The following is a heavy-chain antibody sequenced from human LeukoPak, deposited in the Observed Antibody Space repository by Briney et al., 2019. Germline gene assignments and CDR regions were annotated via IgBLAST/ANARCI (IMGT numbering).Heavy chain of an antibody. CDR2: ISYDGSNK. J-gene: IGHJ2*01. V-gene: IGHV3-30*18. Sequence: GGSLRLSCAASGLTFSSYGMHWVRQAPGKGLEWVAVISYDGSNKYYADSGKGRFTISRDNSKNTLYLQMNSRRAEDTAAYYCAKGGDYTRGWYFDLWGRGTLVTVSS. D-gene: IGHD4-17*01. CDR1: GLTFSSYG. CDR3: AKGGDYTRGWYFDL.